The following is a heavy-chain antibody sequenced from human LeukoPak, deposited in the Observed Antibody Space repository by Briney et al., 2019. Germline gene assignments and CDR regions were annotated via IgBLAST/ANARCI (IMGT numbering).Heavy chain of an antibody. CDR3: AKDSYSSSWYYFDY. D-gene: IGHD6-13*01. V-gene: IGHV3-64D*06. Sequence: GGSLRFSCSASGFTFCSFAMHWVRQAPGKGLEYVSAITGNGVGTYYADSVKGRFTISRDNSKNTLYLQMSSLRTEDTAVYYCAKDSYSSSWYYFDYWGQGTLVTVSS. CDR2: ITGNGVGT. J-gene: IGHJ4*02. CDR1: GFTFCSFA.